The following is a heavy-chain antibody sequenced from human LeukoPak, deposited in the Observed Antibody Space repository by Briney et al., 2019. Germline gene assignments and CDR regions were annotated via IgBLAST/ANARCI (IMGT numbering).Heavy chain of an antibody. CDR2: INNDGSGT. CDR1: GFTFRNYW. D-gene: IGHD1-14*01. J-gene: IGHJ3*02. Sequence: GGSLRLSCAASGFTFRNYWMYWVRQTPGKGLVYVSRINNDGSGTTYAESVKGRFTISRDNGNNGVYLQMNGLRAEDTAVHYCARGGPDHAFDIWGQGTMVTVSS. CDR3: ARGGPDHAFDI. V-gene: IGHV3-74*01.